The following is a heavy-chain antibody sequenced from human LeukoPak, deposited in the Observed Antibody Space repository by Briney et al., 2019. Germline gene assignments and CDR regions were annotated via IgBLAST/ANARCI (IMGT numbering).Heavy chain of an antibody. V-gene: IGHV1-2*02. CDR2: MHPGNGNT. CDR3: AREGSYCVGGDCYSFDF. CDR1: GYRFISNY. Sequence: ASLKVSCKASGYRFISNYIQWVRQAPGLGPEWIGWMHPGNGNTRYAEKFQGRVTMTRDTSINTAYMDLSSLRSDDTAVYYCAREGSYCVGGDCYSFDFWGQGTQITVSS. J-gene: IGHJ4*02. D-gene: IGHD2-15*01.